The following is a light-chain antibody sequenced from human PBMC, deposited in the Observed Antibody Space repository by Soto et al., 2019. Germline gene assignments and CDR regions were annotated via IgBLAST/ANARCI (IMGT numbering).Light chain of an antibody. CDR1: QSVSSSY. CDR3: QQYGGSPRT. J-gene: IGKJ1*01. V-gene: IGKV3-20*01. Sequence: EIVFTQSPGTLSLSPGERATLSCRASQSVSSSYLGWYQQKPGQAPRLLIYGASSRATGIPDRFSGSGSGTDFTLTISRLEPEDFAVYYCQQYGGSPRTFGQGTKVEIK. CDR2: GAS.